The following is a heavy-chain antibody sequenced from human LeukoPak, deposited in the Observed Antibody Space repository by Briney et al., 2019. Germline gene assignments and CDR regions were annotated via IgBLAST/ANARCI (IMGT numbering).Heavy chain of an antibody. V-gene: IGHV5-10-1*01. CDR1: GYSFTSYW. CDR3: ASSFGGVIVPFDY. Sequence: GESLKISCKGCGYSFTSYWISWVRQMPGKGLEWMGRIDPSDSYTNYSPSFQGHVTISADKSISTAYLQWGSLEASDTAMYYCASSFGGVIVPFDYWGQGTLVTVSS. CDR2: IDPSDSYT. J-gene: IGHJ4*02. D-gene: IGHD3-16*02.